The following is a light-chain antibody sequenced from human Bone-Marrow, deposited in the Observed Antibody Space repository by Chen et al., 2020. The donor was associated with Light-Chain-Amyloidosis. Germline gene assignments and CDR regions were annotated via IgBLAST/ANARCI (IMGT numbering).Light chain of an antibody. CDR1: QSVNSY. CDR2: DAS. J-gene: IGKJ5*01. CDR3: QQRSNWPIT. Sequence: EIVLTQSPATLSLSPGERGTLSCRASQSVNSYLAWYQQKPGQAPRLLIYDASNRATGIPARFSGSGSGTGFTLTISRLEPEDFAVYYCQQRSNWPITFGQGTRLEIK. V-gene: IGKV3-11*01.